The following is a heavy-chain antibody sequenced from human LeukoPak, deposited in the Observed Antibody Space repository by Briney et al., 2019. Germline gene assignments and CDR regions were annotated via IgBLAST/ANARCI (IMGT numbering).Heavy chain of an antibody. V-gene: IGHV3-23*01. CDR1: GFTVSSNY. Sequence: AGGSLRLSCAASGFTVSSNYMSWVRQAPGKGLEWVSAISGSGGSTYYADSVKGRFTISRDNSKNTLYLQMNSLRAEDTAVYYCAKDRLGYCSGGSCYYFDYWGQGTLVTVSS. D-gene: IGHD2-15*01. J-gene: IGHJ4*02. CDR2: ISGSGGST. CDR3: AKDRLGYCSGGSCYYFDY.